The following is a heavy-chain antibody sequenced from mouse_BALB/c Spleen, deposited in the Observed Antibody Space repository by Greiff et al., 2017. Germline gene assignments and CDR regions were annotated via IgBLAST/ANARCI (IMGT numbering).Heavy chain of an antibody. J-gene: IGHJ2*01. CDR3: ARHDRYDYMDY. CDR1: GFTFSSYT. Sequence: EVKVVESGGGLVQPGGSLKLSCAASGFTFSSYTMSWVRQTPEKRLEWVAYISNGGGSTYYPDTVKGRFTISRDNAKNTLYLQMSSLKSEDTAMYDCARHDRYDYMDYWGQGTTLTVSS. V-gene: IGHV5-12-2*01. CDR2: ISNGGGST. D-gene: IGHD2-14*01.